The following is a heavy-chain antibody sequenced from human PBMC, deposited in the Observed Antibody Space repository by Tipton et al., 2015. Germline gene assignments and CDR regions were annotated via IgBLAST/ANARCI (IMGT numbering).Heavy chain of an antibody. CDR3: ARDAWAGDSRGFYYIY. D-gene: IGHD3-22*01. J-gene: IGHJ4*02. CDR2: IDFRGST. Sequence: LRLSCTVSSDSINKYYWSWIRQPPGMRLEWIGYIDFRGSTEYNPSVKSRVSISVDRSKNQFSLRLNSVTAADTAVYFCARDAWAGDSRGFYYIYWGQGTLVRVSS. CDR1: SDSINKYY. V-gene: IGHV4-59*01.